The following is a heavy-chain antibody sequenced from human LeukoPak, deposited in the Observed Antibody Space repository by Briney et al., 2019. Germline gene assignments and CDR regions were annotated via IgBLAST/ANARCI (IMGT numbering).Heavy chain of an antibody. V-gene: IGHV4-59*08. CDR3: ASQSEGMDV. J-gene: IGHJ6*02. CDR2: IYHSGTT. CDR1: GGSIRSFN. Sequence: SETLSLTCTVSGGSIRSFNWNWIRQRPGKGLEWIGYIYHSGTTSYNPSLKSRVTISVDTSKNQFSLRLTSVTAADTAVYYCASQSEGMDVWGQGTTVIVSS.